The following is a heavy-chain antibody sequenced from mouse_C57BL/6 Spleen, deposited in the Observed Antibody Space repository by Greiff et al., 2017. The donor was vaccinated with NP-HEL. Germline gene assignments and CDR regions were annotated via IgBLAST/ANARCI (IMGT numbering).Heavy chain of an antibody. CDR2: ISSGGSYT. J-gene: IGHJ4*01. CDR3: ARPNDYYEGAMDY. Sequence: EVKLVESGGDLVKPGGSLKLSCAASGFTFSSYGMSWVRQTPDKRLEWVATISSGGSYTYYPDSVKGRFTLSRDNAKNTLYLQVSSLTSEDTAMYYCARPNDYYEGAMDYWGQGTSVTVSS. V-gene: IGHV5-6*02. CDR1: GFTFSSYG. D-gene: IGHD1-1*01.